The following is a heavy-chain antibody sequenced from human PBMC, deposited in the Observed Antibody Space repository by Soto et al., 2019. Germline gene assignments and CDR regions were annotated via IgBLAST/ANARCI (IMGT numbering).Heavy chain of an antibody. CDR1: GGSISSYY. CDR2: IYYSGST. Sequence: QVQLQESGPGLVKPSETLSLTCTVSGGSISSYYWSWIRQPPGKGLEWIGYIYYSGSTNYNPSLKSRVTISVDTSKNQFSLKLSSVTAADTAVYYCARVGRRIHRVGLEDNWFDPWGQGTLVTVSS. CDR3: ARVGRRIHRVGLEDNWFDP. J-gene: IGHJ5*02. V-gene: IGHV4-59*01. D-gene: IGHD5-18*01.